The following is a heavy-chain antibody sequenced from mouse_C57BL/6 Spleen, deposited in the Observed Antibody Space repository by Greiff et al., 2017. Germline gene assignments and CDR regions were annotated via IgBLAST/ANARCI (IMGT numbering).Heavy chain of an antibody. CDR1: GYTFTSYW. D-gene: IGHD1-1*01. V-gene: IGHV1-52*01. Sequence: QVQLQQPGAELVRPGSSVKLSCKASGYTFTSYWMHWVKQRPIQGLEWIGNIDPSDSATHYNQKFKDKATLTVDKSSSTAYMQLSSRTSEDSAVYYCARNYGSSYDDWGQGTTLTVAS. CDR2: IDPSDSAT. J-gene: IGHJ2*01. CDR3: ARNYGSSYDD.